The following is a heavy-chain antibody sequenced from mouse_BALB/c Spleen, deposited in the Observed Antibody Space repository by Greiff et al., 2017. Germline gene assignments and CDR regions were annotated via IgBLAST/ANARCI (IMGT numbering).Heavy chain of an antibody. V-gene: IGHV7-3*02. CDR3: ARTPSSYYGSSYAMDY. CDR1: GFTFTDYY. J-gene: IGHJ4*01. Sequence: EVMLVESGGGLVQPGGSLRLSCATSGFTFTDYYMSWVRQPPGKALEWLGFIRNKANGYTTEYSASVKGRFTISRDNSQSILYLQMNTLRAEDSATYYCARTPSSYYGSSYAMDYWGQGTSVTVSA. D-gene: IGHD1-1*01. CDR2: IRNKANGYTT.